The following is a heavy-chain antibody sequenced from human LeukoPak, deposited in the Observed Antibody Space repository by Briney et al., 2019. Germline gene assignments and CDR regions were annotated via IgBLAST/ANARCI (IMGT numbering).Heavy chain of an antibody. CDR1: GFTFSSYG. D-gene: IGHD3-16*02. CDR2: IWYDGSNK. CDR3: ARTGYDYVWGSYPNTFDY. V-gene: IGHV3-33*01. Sequence: GGSMTLSWAASGFTFSSYGMHWVRQAPGKGLEWVAVIWYDGSNKYYADSVKGRFTISRENSKNTLYLQMNSMRAEDTAVYYCARTGYDYVWGSYPNTFDYWGQGTLVTVSS. J-gene: IGHJ4*02.